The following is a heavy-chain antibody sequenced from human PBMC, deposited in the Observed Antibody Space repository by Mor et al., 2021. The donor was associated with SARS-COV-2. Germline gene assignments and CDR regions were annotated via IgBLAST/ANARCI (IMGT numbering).Heavy chain of an antibody. CDR2: INHSGST. J-gene: IGHJ4*02. Sequence: GGSFSGYYWSWIRQPPGKGLEWIGEINHSGSTNYNPSLKSRVTISVDTSKNQFSLKLISVTAADTAVYYCARGPTLGSFDYWGVGTLVTVSS. D-gene: IGHD3-16*01. V-gene: IGHV4-34*01. CDR3: ARGPTLGSFDY. CDR1: GGSFSGYY.